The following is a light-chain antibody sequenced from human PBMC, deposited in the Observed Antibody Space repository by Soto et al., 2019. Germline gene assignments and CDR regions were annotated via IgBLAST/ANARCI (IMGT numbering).Light chain of an antibody. V-gene: IGKV3-11*01. CDR2: DAS. J-gene: IGKJ2*01. Sequence: EIVLTQSPATLSLSPGERATLSCRASQSISLYVAWYQQKPGQAPRLLLYDASNRATGIPARLNGSGSGTDFTLTISSLEPEEFAVYYCQQDSKWPPGYTFGQAHKLEI. CDR1: QSISLY. CDR3: QQDSKWPPGYT.